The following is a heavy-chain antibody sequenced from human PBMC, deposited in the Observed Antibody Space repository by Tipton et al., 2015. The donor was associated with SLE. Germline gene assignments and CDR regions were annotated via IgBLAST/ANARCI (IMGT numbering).Heavy chain of an antibody. CDR3: ARHLTQWLARGPIDP. CDR2: IYYTMSA. Sequence: TLSLTCTVSGGSISSADYYWSWIRQHPGKGLEWIGYIYYTMSAYYNPSLKSRVIISLDTSNNQFSLKLNSVTAADTAIYYCARHLTQWLARGPIDPWGQGTLVTVSS. D-gene: IGHD6-19*01. J-gene: IGHJ5*02. CDR1: GGSISSADYY. V-gene: IGHV4-30-4*08.